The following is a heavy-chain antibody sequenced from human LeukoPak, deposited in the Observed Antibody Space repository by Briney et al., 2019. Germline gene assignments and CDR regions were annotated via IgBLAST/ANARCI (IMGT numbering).Heavy chain of an antibody. J-gene: IGHJ4*02. CDR1: GFTFSSYG. CDR3: AKGWGSGSYYNGLDY. CDR2: IWYDGSKK. Sequence: GGSLRLSCAASGFTFSSYGMHWVRQAPGKGLEWVAVIWYDGSKKYYADSVKGRFTISRDNSKNTLYLQMNSLRAEDTAVYYCAKGWGSGSYYNGLDYWGQGTLVTVSS. D-gene: IGHD3-10*01. V-gene: IGHV3-30*02.